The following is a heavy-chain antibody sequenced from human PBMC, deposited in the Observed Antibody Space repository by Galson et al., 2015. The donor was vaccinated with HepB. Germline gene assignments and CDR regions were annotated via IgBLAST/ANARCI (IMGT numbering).Heavy chain of an antibody. CDR1: GFTFSSYW. D-gene: IGHD4-23*01. J-gene: IGHJ4*02. Sequence: SLRLSCAASGFTFSSYWMHWVRQAPGRGLVWVSRINSDGSSTSYADSVKGRFTISRDNAKNTLYLQMNSLRAEDTAVYYCARGSPLIRGLNYPNDYWGQGTLVTVSS. V-gene: IGHV3-74*01. CDR2: INSDGSST. CDR3: ARGSPLIRGLNYPNDY.